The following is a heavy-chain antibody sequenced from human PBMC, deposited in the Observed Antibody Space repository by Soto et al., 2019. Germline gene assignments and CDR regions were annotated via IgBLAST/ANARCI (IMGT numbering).Heavy chain of an antibody. Sequence: PGGSLRLSCVVSGFTFGSYGMHWVRQAPGKGLEWVAVISYDGSEKYNADSVKGRFTISRDNSKNTLYLQMNSLRVEDTALYYCAKDPAGYCSSSSCYNQYFHHWGQGTLVTVSS. CDR2: ISYDGSEK. CDR3: AKDPAGYCSSSSCYNQYFHH. J-gene: IGHJ1*01. V-gene: IGHV3-30*18. D-gene: IGHD2-2*02. CDR1: GFTFGSYG.